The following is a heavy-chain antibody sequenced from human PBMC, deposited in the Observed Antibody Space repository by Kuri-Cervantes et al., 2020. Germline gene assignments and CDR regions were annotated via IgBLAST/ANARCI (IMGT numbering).Heavy chain of an antibody. V-gene: IGHV1-2*04. Sequence: ASVKVSCKASGYTFTSYAMNWVRQAPGQGLEWMGWINTNSGATNYAQKFQGCVTMTRDTSISTAYMELSRLTSDDTAVYYCARERHCDSWGQGTLVTVSS. CDR1: GYTFTSYA. J-gene: IGHJ4*02. CDR2: INTNSGAT. CDR3: ARERHCDS.